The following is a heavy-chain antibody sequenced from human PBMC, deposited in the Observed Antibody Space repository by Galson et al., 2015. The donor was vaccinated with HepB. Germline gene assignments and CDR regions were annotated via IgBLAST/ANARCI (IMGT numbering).Heavy chain of an antibody. D-gene: IGHD2-8*01. Sequence: SVKVSCKASGYTFTSYGISWVRQAPGQGLEWMGWISAYNGNTNYAQKLQGRVTMTTDTSTSTAYMELRSLRSDDTAVYYCARDLTETSGIILMVYASPKRYWGQGTLVTVSS. CDR3: ARDLTETSGIILMVYASPKRY. CDR1: GYTFTSYG. J-gene: IGHJ4*02. V-gene: IGHV1-18*01. CDR2: ISAYNGNT.